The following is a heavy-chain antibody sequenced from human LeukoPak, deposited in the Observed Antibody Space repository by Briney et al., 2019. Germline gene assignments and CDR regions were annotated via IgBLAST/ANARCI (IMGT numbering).Heavy chain of an antibody. CDR2: INHNSGGT. CDR1: GYTFTGYY. D-gene: IGHD3-22*01. J-gene: IGHJ5*02. V-gene: IGHV1-2*02. CDR3: ARGPITMIVVVINDNWFDP. Sequence: ASVKVSCKASGYTFTGYYMHWVRQAPGQGLEWMGWINHNSGGTNYAQKFQGMVTMTRDTSISTAYMELSRLRSDDTAVYYCARGPITMIVVVINDNWFDPWGQGTLVSVSS.